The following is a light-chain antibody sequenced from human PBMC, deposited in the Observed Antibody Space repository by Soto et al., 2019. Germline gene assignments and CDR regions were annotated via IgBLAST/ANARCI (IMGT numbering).Light chain of an antibody. CDR1: QSISDW. Sequence: DIQMTQSPSTLSASVGDRVTITCRASQSISDWLAWYQQKPGKAPKFLIYKASNLESGVPSRFSGSGSGTECTLTISSVQPDDFATYYCQYYDSYSWTFGQGTKVEIK. CDR2: KAS. V-gene: IGKV1-5*03. J-gene: IGKJ1*01. CDR3: QYYDSYSWT.